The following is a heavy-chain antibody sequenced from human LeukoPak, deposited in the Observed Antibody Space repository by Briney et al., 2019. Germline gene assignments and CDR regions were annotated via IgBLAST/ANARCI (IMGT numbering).Heavy chain of an antibody. Sequence: GSLRLSCAASGFTVSSNYMSWVRQAPGEGLEWVSVIYSGGSTYYADSVKGRFTISRDNSKNTLYLQMNSLRAEDTAVYYCARAGSNGDPDYYYGMDVWGQGTTVTVSS. J-gene: IGHJ6*02. CDR2: IYSGGST. CDR3: ARAGSNGDPDYYYGMDV. CDR1: GFTVSSNY. V-gene: IGHV3-66*01. D-gene: IGHD4-17*01.